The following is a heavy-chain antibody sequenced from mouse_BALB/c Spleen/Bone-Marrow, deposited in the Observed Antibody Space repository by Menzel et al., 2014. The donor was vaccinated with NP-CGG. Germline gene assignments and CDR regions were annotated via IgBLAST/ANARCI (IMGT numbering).Heavy chain of an antibody. D-gene: IGHD1-2*01. J-gene: IGHJ2*01. CDR1: GFDFGGSW. CDR3: ARRGHDGYQDN. Sequence: EVKLMESGGGLVQPGGSLNLACVASGFDFGGSWMSWARLATGKGLEWIGEMNPGSSTINYSPSLKDKFLISRYNDKKTLCLQMSKVRCEDTELYYCARRGHDGYQDNWGQGITLTGAS. CDR2: MNPGSSTI. V-gene: IGHV4-2*02.